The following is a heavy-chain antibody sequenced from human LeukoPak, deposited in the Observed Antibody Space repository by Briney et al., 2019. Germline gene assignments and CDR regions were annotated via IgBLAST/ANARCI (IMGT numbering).Heavy chain of an antibody. J-gene: IGHJ4*02. Sequence: GRSLRLSCAASGFTFNSYGMHWVRQAPGKGLEWVAIISYDGSKKYYAESVKGRFTVSRDNSKNTLYLQMNSLRAEDTAVYYCARDPLGWFGELGFDYWGQGTLVTVSS. V-gene: IGHV3-30*03. D-gene: IGHD3-10*01. CDR3: ARDPLGWFGELGFDY. CDR1: GFTFNSYG. CDR2: ISYDGSKK.